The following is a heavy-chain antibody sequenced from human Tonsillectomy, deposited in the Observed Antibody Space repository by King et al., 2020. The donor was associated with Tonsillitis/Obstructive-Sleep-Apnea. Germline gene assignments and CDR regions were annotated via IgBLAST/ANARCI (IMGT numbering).Heavy chain of an antibody. Sequence: VQLVQSGAEVKKPGASVKVSCKVSGYTLTELSMHWVRQAPGKGLEWMGGFDPEDGETIYAQKFQGRVTMTEDTSTDTAYMELSSLRTEDTDVYYCATDLGRTTKEADVVDIWGQGTMVTVSS. J-gene: IGHJ3*02. CDR3: ATDLGRTTKEADVVDI. CDR2: FDPEDGET. D-gene: IGHD1/OR15-1a*01. CDR1: GYTLTELS. V-gene: IGHV1-24*01.